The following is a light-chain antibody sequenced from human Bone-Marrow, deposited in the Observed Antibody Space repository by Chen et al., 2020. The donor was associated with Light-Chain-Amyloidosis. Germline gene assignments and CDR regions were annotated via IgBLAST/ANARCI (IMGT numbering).Light chain of an antibody. CDR3: SSYTITNTLV. J-gene: IGLJ1*01. CDR2: EVT. Sequence: QSALTQPASVSRSPGQSITISCTGSSSDVGGDNHVSWYQQHPDKAPKLMIYEVTNRPSWVPDRCSGSKSDNTASLTISGLQTEDEADYFCSSYTITNTLVFGSGTRVTVL. V-gene: IGLV2-14*01. CDR1: SSDVGGDNH.